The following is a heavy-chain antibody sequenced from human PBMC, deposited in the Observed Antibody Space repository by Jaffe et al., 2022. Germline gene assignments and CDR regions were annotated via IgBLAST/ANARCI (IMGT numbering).Heavy chain of an antibody. CDR3: AHSPSKQYNTYYDFWSGYSYFDY. J-gene: IGHJ4*02. Sequence: QITLKESGPTLVKPTQTLTLTCTFSGFSLSTSGVGVGWIRQPPGKALEWLALIYWNDDKRYSPSLKSRLTITKDTSKNQVVLTMTNMDPVDTATYYCAHSPSKQYNTYYDFWSGYSYFDYWGQGTLVTVSS. D-gene: IGHD3-3*01. V-gene: IGHV2-5*01. CDR2: IYWNDDK. CDR1: GFSLSTSGVG.